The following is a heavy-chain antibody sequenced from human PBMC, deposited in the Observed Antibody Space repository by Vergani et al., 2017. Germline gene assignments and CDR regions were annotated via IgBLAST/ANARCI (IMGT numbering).Heavy chain of an antibody. D-gene: IGHD3-10*01. CDR2: INHSGST. CDR3: ARLNYGSGSYP. V-gene: IGHV4-34*01. Sequence: QVQLQQWGAGLLKPSETLSLTCAVYGGSFSGYYWSWIRQPPGKGLEWIGEINHSGSTNYNPSLKSRVTISVDTSKNHFSLKLSSVTAADTAVYYCARLNYGSGSYPWGQGTLVTVSS. J-gene: IGHJ5*02. CDR1: GGSFSGYY.